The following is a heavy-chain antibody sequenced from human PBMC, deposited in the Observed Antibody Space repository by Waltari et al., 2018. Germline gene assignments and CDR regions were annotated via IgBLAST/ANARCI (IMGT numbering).Heavy chain of an antibody. Sequence: QVQLQESGPGLVKPSETLSLTCTVSGGSISSYYWSWIRQPPGKGLEWIGYIYYSGSTNYNPSLKSRVTISVDTSKNQFSLKLSSVTAADTAVYYCARPMVRGVRGAFDIWGQGTMVTVSS. D-gene: IGHD3-10*01. CDR3: ARPMVRGVRGAFDI. CDR2: IYYSGST. J-gene: IGHJ3*02. V-gene: IGHV4-59*01. CDR1: GGSISSYY.